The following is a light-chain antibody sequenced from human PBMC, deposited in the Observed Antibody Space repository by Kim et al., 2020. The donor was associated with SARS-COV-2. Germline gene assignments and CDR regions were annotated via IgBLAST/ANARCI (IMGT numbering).Light chain of an antibody. J-gene: IGLJ3*02. CDR3: ETWDSYTLE. CDR2: VERSGTY. CDR1: SGRSGDT. Sequence: QPVLTQSSSASASLGSSVKLTCTLTSGRSGDTIAWHQQQPGKAPRFLMKVERSGTYIKGIGVPARFSGFSSGADRHLSISNLQSDDEADYYCETWDSYTLEFGGGTKLTVL. V-gene: IGLV4-60*03.